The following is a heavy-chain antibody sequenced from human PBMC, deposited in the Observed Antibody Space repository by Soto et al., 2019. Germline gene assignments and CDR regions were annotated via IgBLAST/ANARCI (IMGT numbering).Heavy chain of an antibody. CDR2: ISAYNGNT. CDR3: ARIPPQRPGTYYYYMDV. CDR1: GYTFTSYG. J-gene: IGHJ6*03. Sequence: QVQLVQSGAEVKKPGASVKVSCKASGYTFTSYGISWVRQAPGQGLEWMGWISAYNGNTNYAQKLQGRVTMTTDTTTSTAYMELRSLRSDDTAVYYCARIPPQRPGTYYYYMDVWGKGTTVTVSS. V-gene: IGHV1-18*01. D-gene: IGHD1-1*01.